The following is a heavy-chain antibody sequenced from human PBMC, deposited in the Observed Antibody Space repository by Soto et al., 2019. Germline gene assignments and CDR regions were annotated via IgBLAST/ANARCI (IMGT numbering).Heavy chain of an antibody. V-gene: IGHV1-8*01. CDR1: GYTFTSFD. D-gene: IGHD3-3*01. Sequence: ASVKVSCKASGYTFTSFDINWMRQATGQGLEWMGWMNPNSGDTGYAQKFQGRVTMTRNTSIGTAYMEFSSLRSEDTAVYFCARGGRIHLWNYFFDQWGQGTPGTVPS. J-gene: IGHJ4*02. CDR2: MNPNSGDT. CDR3: ARGGRIHLWNYFFDQ.